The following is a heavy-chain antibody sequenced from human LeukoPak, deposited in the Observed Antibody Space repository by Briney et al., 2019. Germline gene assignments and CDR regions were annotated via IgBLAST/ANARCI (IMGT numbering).Heavy chain of an antibody. Sequence: GGSLRLSCAASGFTFSNYGMHWVRQAPGKGLEWVAVISYDGSNKYYADSVKGRFTISRDNSKNTLYLQMSRLRAEYTAVYYCAEDLGGGDGMDVWGQGTTVTVSS. CDR3: AEDLGGGDGMDV. CDR1: GFTFSNYG. J-gene: IGHJ6*02. V-gene: IGHV3-30*18. D-gene: IGHD3-16*01. CDR2: ISYDGSNK.